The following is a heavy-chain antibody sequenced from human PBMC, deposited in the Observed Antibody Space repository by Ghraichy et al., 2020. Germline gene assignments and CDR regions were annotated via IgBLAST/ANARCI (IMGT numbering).Heavy chain of an antibody. Sequence: GGSLRLSCAASGFTFSLHSMNWVRQAPGKGLEWLSYISDGGVLIYYADSVKGRFTVSRDNAKNALYLQMSSLRDEDTAVYYCARKGCGAECRFSAQDPFDYWGQGTLVTVSS. J-gene: IGHJ4*02. CDR2: ISDGGVLI. D-gene: IGHD2-21*01. CDR1: GFTFSLHS. CDR3: ARKGCGAECRFSAQDPFDY. V-gene: IGHV3-48*02.